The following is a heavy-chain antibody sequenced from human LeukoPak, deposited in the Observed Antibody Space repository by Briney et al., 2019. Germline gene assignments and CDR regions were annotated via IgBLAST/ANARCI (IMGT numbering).Heavy chain of an antibody. CDR2: LSGSGDNT. Sequence: GGSLRLSCAASGFTFSSYAMSWVRQAPGKGLEWVSSLSGSGDNTYYADSVKGRFIISRDNSKNTLYLQMDSLRVEDTAVYYCAKDLTVTTRGDAIDIWGQGTMVTVSS. J-gene: IGHJ3*02. V-gene: IGHV3-23*01. D-gene: IGHD4-17*01. CDR1: GFTFSSYA. CDR3: AKDLTVTTRGDAIDI.